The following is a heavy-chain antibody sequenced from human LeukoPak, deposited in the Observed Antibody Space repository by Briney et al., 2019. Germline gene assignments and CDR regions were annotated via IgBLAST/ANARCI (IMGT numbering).Heavy chain of an antibody. CDR3: VRDARYCSSTSCYSEQKYNWFDP. J-gene: IGHJ5*02. Sequence: ASVKVSCKASGYTLTGYYMHWVRQAPGQGLEWMGWINPNSGGTNYAQKFQGRITMTRDTSISTAYMELSRLKSDDTAVYYCVRDARYCSSTSCYSEQKYNWFDPWGQGTLVTVSS. CDR1: GYTLTGYY. V-gene: IGHV1-2*02. D-gene: IGHD2-2*02. CDR2: INPNSGGT.